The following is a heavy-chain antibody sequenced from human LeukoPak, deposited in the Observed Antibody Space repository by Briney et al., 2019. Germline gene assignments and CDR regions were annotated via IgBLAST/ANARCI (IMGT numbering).Heavy chain of an antibody. V-gene: IGHV3-30-3*01. CDR2: ISYDGSNK. CDR1: GFTFSSYA. Sequence: GRSLRLSCAASGFTFSSYAMHWVRQAPGKGLEWVAVISYDGSNKYYADSVKGRFTISRDNSKNTLYLQMNSLRAEDTAVYYCARDECSGGSCSTRYYHYGMDVWGQGTTVTVSS. J-gene: IGHJ6*02. CDR3: ARDECSGGSCSTRYYHYGMDV. D-gene: IGHD2-15*01.